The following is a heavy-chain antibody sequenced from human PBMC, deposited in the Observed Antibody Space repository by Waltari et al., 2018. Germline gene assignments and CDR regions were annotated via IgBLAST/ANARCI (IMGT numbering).Heavy chain of an antibody. CDR3: ANYGQLPSNGDY. Sequence: EVRLLESGGALVQPGGSIRLPWPASGFPFGNYYIIWVRQAPGRGLEWVSTISGPAHETVYADSVKGRFTISRDNSKTTLYLQMNSLRVEDTAMYYCANYGQLPSNGDYWGQGTLVTVSS. CDR1: GFPFGNYY. D-gene: IGHD1-1*01. CDR2: ISGPAHET. J-gene: IGHJ4*02. V-gene: IGHV3-23*01.